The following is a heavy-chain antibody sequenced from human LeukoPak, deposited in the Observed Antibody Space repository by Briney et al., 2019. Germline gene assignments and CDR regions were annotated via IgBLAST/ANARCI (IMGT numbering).Heavy chain of an antibody. D-gene: IGHD1-14*01. CDR1: GYTFTYYY. CDR3: ASSPSYIRY. J-gene: IGHJ4*02. CDR2: INPNSSDT. V-gene: IGHV1-2*02. Sequence: ASVKVSCKASGYTFTYYYIHWVRQAPGQGLEWMGWINPNSSDTNHAQNFQGRVTMTRDTSISTAYMELSRLTPDDTAVYYCASSPSYIRYWGQGTQVTVSS.